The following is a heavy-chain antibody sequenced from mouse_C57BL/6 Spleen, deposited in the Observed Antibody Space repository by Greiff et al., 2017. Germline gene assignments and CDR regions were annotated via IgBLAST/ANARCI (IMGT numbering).Heavy chain of an antibody. V-gene: IGHV2-9-1*01. CDR1: GFSLTSYA. CDR3: DRVWDGDYYAMDY. J-gene: IGHJ4*01. CDR2: IWTGGGT. Sequence: QVQLKESGPGLVAPSQSLSITCTVSGFSLTSYAISWVRQPPGKGLEWLGVIWTGGGTNYNSALKSRLSISKDNSKSQVFLKINSLQTDDTARYYCDRVWDGDYYAMDYWGQRPSVTVSS. D-gene: IGHD4-1*01.